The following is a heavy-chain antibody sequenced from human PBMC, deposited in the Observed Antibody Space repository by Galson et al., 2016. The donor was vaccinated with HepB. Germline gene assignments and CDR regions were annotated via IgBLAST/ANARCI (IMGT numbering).Heavy chain of an antibody. V-gene: IGHV3-15*07. CDR1: GFSFSHAW. D-gene: IGHD3-3*01. Sequence: SLRLSCAASGFSFSHAWMHWVRQAPGKGLEWVGRIKSKTDGGTTDYAAPVKGRFAISRDNSKDTLYLQMNRLKTEDTGVYYCTVAASYDCWSGYYMLDPWGQGTLVTGSS. CDR3: TVAASYDCWSGYYMLDP. CDR2: IKSKTDGGTT. J-gene: IGHJ5*02.